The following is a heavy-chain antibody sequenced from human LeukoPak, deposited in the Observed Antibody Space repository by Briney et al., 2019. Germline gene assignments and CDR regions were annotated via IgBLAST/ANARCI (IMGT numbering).Heavy chain of an antibody. CDR3: ARDLLGYNYHYMDV. D-gene: IGHD2-15*01. J-gene: IGHJ6*03. Sequence: GGSLRLSCAASGLTFSRHWMHWVRQSPGKGLVWVSRIKSDGSTTTYADSVKGRFTISRDNAKNTLDLQMNSLRAEDTAVYYCARDLLGYNYHYMDVWGKGTTVTVSS. CDR2: IKSDGSTT. V-gene: IGHV3-74*03. CDR1: GLTFSRHW.